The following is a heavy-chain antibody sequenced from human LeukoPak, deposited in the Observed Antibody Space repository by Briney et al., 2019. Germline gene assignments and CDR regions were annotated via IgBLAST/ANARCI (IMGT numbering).Heavy chain of an antibody. CDR1: GFTFGSYG. CDR3: AKDRSGYSGYDSGDYFDY. CDR2: IRYDGSNK. J-gene: IGHJ4*02. Sequence: GGSLRLSCAASGFTFGSYGMHWVRQAPGKGLEWVAFIRYDGSNKYYADSVKGRFTISRDNSKNTLYLQMNSLRAEDTAVYYCAKDRSGYSGYDSGDYFDYWGQGTLVTVSS. V-gene: IGHV3-30*02. D-gene: IGHD5-12*01.